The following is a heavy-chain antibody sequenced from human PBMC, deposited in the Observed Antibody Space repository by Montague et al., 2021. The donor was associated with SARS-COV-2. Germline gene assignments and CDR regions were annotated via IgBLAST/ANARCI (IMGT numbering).Heavy chain of an antibody. CDR2: IYYSGST. Sequence: SETLSLTCTVSGGSISSYCWSWIRQPPGKGLEWIGYIYYSGSTNYNPSLKSRVTISVDTSKNQFSLKLSSVTAADTAVYYCARRSLGYCSGGSCYSAFDPWGQGTLVTVSS. V-gene: IGHV4-59*01. D-gene: IGHD2-15*01. J-gene: IGHJ5*02. CDR3: ARRSLGYCSGGSCYSAFDP. CDR1: GGSISSYC.